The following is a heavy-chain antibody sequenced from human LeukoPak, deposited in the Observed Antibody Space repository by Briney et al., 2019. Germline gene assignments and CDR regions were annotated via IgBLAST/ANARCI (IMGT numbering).Heavy chain of an antibody. CDR2: IFYRGST. Sequence: SETLSLTCTVSGGSISSSSYYWGWIRQPPGKGLEWIGNIFYRGSTYYNPSLKSRVTISVDTSKNQFSLKLSSVTAADTAVYYCARKIGNSTPFNWFDPWGQGTLVTVSS. J-gene: IGHJ5*02. CDR3: ARKIGNSTPFNWFDP. V-gene: IGHV4-39*07. CDR1: GGSISSSSYY. D-gene: IGHD1-26*01.